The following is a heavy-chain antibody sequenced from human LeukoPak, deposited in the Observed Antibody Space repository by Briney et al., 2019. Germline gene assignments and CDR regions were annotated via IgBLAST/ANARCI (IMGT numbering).Heavy chain of an antibody. CDR2: TYYSGTT. V-gene: IGHV4-59*01. J-gene: IGHJ4*02. CDR1: GAPINTYY. Sequence: SETLSLTCTVSGAPINTYYWSWIRQPPGKGLEWIGYTYYSGTTSYNPSLKTRVTISIDTSKNQFSLKLSSVTAADTAVYYCARVLRPIASQYYFDYWGQGTLVTVSS. CDR3: ARVLRPIASQYYFDY. D-gene: IGHD3-16*02.